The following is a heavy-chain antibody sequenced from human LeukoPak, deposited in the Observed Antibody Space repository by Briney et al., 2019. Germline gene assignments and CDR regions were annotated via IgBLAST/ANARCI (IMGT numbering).Heavy chain of an antibody. CDR2: ISGSGDII. Sequence: PGGSLRLSCAASGFTFSSYAMTWVRQVPGKGLEWVSSISGSGDIIYYADSVKGRFTISRDNSKNTLHVQMNSLRAEDTAVYYCAPSRGLDMIFNDSGQGTLVTVSS. J-gene: IGHJ4*02. CDR1: GFTFSSYA. V-gene: IGHV3-23*01. D-gene: IGHD3/OR15-3a*01. CDR3: APSRGLDMIFND.